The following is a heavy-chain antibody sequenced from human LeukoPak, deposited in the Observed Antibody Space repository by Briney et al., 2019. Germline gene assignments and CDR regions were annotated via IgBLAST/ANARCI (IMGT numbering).Heavy chain of an antibody. CDR2: IIPIFGTA. CDR3: ARAGVAGKTFDY. Sequence: ASVKVSCKASGGTFSSYAISWVRQAPGQGLEWMGGIIPIFGTANYAQKFQGRVTITADESTSTAYMELSSLRSEDTAVYYRARAGVAGKTFDYWGQGTLVTVSS. J-gene: IGHJ4*02. V-gene: IGHV1-69*13. CDR1: GGTFSSYA. D-gene: IGHD6-19*01.